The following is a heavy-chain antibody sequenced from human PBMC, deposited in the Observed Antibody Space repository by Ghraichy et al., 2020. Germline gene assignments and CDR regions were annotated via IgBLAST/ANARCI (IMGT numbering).Heavy chain of an antibody. CDR2: IKQDGSEK. D-gene: IGHD2-21*01. V-gene: IGHV3-7*03. Sequence: GESLNISCAVSGFTFSNYWMTWVRLAPGKGLEWVANIKQDGSEKYYVDSVKGRFTIPRDNAKNSLYLQMSGLRAEDSAMYYCARHIYPHGFPFDIWGQGTLVTVSS. CDR3: ARHIYPHGFPFDI. J-gene: IGHJ4*02. CDR1: GFTFSNYW.